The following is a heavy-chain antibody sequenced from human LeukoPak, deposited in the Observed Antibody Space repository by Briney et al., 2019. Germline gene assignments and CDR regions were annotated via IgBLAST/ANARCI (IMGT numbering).Heavy chain of an antibody. D-gene: IGHD6-13*01. Sequence: ASVKVSCKASGGTFSSYAISWVRQAPGQGLEWMGGIIPIFGTANYAQKFQGRVTITADKSTSTAYMELSSLRSEDTAVYYCARDPRSIAAAGGWFDPWGQGTLVTVSS. V-gene: IGHV1-69*06. J-gene: IGHJ5*02. CDR3: ARDPRSIAAAGGWFDP. CDR1: GGTFSSYA. CDR2: IIPIFGTA.